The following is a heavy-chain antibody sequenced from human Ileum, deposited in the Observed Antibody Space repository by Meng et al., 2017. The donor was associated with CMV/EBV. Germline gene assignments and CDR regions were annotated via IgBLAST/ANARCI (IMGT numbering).Heavy chain of an antibody. CDR1: GFTFSGYY. J-gene: IGHJ4*02. V-gene: IGHV1-2*02. CDR2: INSKNDGT. CDR3: VRSSGWSRFDY. D-gene: IGHD6-19*01. Sequence: QWPRVQFGAEVKNTGASVKVSGTTSGFTFSGYYIHWVRQAPGQGLEWMGWINSKNDGTNYARKFQGRVTMTRETSISTAHMELSGLMSDDTAVYYCVRSSGWSRFDYWGQGTLVTVSS.